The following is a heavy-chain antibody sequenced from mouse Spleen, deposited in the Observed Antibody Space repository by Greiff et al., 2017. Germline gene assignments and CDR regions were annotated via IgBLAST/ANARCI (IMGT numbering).Heavy chain of an antibody. V-gene: IGHV1-81*01. J-gene: IGHJ1*01. CDR2: IYPRSGNT. Sequence: VQLQQSGAELARPGASVKLSCKASGYTFTSYGISWVKQRTGQGLEWIGEIYPRSGNTYYNEKFKGKATLTADKSSSTAYMELRSLTSEDSAVYFCARRDGYFHWYFDVWGAGTTVTVSS. CDR3: ARRDGYFHWYFDV. CDR1: GYTFTSYG. D-gene: IGHD2-3*01.